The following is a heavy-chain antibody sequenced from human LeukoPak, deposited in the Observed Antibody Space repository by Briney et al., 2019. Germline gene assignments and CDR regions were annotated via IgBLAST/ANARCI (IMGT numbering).Heavy chain of an antibody. V-gene: IGHV3-21*01. J-gene: IGHJ4*02. D-gene: IGHD1-26*01. CDR1: GFSFSNYW. CDR2: ISSSRYI. CDR3: ARDTSVGEWEPNVHFDS. Sequence: GGSLRLSCAASGFSFSNYWMNWVRQAPGKGLEWVSSISSSRYIFYADSVKGRFTISRDNAKNSLYLQINSLRVDDTAMYFCARDTSVGEWEPNVHFDSWGQGTLVTVSS.